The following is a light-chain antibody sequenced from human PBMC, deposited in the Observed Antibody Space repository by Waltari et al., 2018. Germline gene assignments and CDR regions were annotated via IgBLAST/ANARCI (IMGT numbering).Light chain of an antibody. CDR3: AAWDDSLSGWV. CDR1: SSNIGSNY. CDR2: RNN. V-gene: IGLV1-47*01. Sequence: QSVLTQPPSASGTPGQRVTISCSGSSSNIGSNYVYWYQQLPVPAPNLLIFRNNQRPSVVPDRFSGSKSGTSASLAISGLRSEDEADYYCAAWDDSLSGWVFGGGTKLTVL. J-gene: IGLJ3*02.